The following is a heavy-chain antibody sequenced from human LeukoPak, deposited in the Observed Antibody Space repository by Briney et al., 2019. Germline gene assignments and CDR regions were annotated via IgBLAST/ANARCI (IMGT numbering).Heavy chain of an antibody. V-gene: IGHV4-59*01. CDR3: ARDHREYSSSWYYFDY. Sequence: SEALSLTCTVSGGSISSYYWSWIRQPPGKGLEWIGYIYYSGSTNYNPSLKSRVTISVDTSKNQFSLKLSSVTAADTAVYYCARDHREYSSSWYYFDYWGQGTLVTVSS. CDR2: IYYSGST. D-gene: IGHD6-13*01. CDR1: GGSISSYY. J-gene: IGHJ4*02.